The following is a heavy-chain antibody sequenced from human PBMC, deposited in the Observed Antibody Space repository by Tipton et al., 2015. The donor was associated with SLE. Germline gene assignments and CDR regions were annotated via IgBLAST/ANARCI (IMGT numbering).Heavy chain of an antibody. D-gene: IGHD2-2*01. CDR1: GYTFTGYY. V-gene: IGHV1-2*06. CDR3: ARGYDCSSSSCYLYY. J-gene: IGHJ4*02. CDR2: INPNSGGT. Sequence: QLVQSGAEVKKPGASVKVSCKASGYTFTGYYMHWVRQAPGQGLEWMGRINPNSGGTNYAQKIQGRVTMTTDTSTSTAYMELRSLRSDDTAVYYCARGYDCSSSSCYLYYWGQGTLVSVSS.